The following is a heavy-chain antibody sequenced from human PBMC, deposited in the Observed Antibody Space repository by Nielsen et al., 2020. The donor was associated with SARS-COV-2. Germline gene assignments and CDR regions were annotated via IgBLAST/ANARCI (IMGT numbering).Heavy chain of an antibody. D-gene: IGHD1-14*01. CDR1: GFTFSSYG. Sequence: GESLKISCAASGFTFSSYGMHWVRQAPGKGLEWVAVIWYDGSNKYYADSVKGRFTISRDNSKNTLYLQMNSLRAEDTAVYYCARGVQPPTYYYGMDVWGQGTTVTVSS. V-gene: IGHV3-30*19. CDR3: ARGVQPPTYYYGMDV. J-gene: IGHJ6*02. CDR2: IWYDGSNK.